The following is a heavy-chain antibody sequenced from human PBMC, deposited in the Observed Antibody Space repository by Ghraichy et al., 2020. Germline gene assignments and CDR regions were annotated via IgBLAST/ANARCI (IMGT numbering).Heavy chain of an antibody. CDR2: ISYDGSNK. CDR3: ARDGKGGQGFMDV. Sequence: GGSLRLSCAASGFTFSSYAMHWVRQAPGKGLEWVAVISYDGSNKYYADSVKGRFTISRDNSKNTLYLQMNSLRAEDTAVYYCARDGKGGQGFMDVWGQGTTVTVSS. V-gene: IGHV3-30-3*01. J-gene: IGHJ6*02. D-gene: IGHD1-26*01. CDR1: GFTFSSYA.